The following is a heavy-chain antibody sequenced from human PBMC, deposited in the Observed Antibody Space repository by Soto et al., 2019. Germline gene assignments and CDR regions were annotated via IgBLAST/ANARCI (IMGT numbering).Heavy chain of an antibody. CDR3: ARVGGAPLGAFDI. Sequence: QVQLQESGPGLVKPSETLSLTCTVSGASISSYYWSWIRQPPGKGLEWIGYMFYSGSTKYNPSLTSRVTVSVYTSKNQFSLKLSSVTAADTAVYYCARVGGAPLGAFDIWGQGTMVTVSS. CDR1: GASISSYY. D-gene: IGHD1-26*01. CDR2: MFYSGST. V-gene: IGHV4-59*01. J-gene: IGHJ3*02.